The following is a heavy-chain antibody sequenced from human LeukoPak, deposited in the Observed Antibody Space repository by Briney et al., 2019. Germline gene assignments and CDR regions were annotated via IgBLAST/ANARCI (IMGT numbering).Heavy chain of an antibody. CDR3: ARNDYADY. J-gene: IGHJ4*02. Sequence: GGSLRLSCAASGFTFSSYEMNWVRQAPGKGLEWVSYISSSGSFIYYADSVKGRFTISRDNAKNSLYLQMNSLRAEDTAVYYCARNDYADYWGQGTLVTVSS. CDR1: GFTFSSYE. CDR2: ISSSGSFI. V-gene: IGHV3-48*03.